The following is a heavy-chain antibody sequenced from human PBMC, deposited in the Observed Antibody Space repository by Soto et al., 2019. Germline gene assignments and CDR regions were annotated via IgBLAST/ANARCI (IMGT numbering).Heavy chain of an antibody. Sequence: QVQLVESGGGVVQPGRSLRLSCAASGFTFSSYSMHWVRQAPGKGLEWVAVISYDGSNKYYADSVKGRFTISRDNSNNTLYLQMNGLRAEDTAVYYCARGAGIVMAGISFDYWGQGTLVTVSS. CDR1: GFTFSSYS. D-gene: IGHD6-19*01. J-gene: IGHJ4*02. V-gene: IGHV3-30-3*01. CDR3: ARGAGIVMAGISFDY. CDR2: ISYDGSNK.